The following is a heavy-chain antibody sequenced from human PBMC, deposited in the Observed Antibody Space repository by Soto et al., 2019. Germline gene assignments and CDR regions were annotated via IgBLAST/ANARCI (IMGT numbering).Heavy chain of an antibody. J-gene: IGHJ6*02. CDR3: TRSGNNFYYYGMDV. V-gene: IGHV3-48*03. CDR2: ISSSGSVI. D-gene: IGHD6-25*01. CDR1: GFTFRSYE. Sequence: GGSLRLSCVASGFTFRSYELNWCRQSPGKGLEWVSYISSSGSVIKYGDSVQGRFTISRDNAKNSLYLQMNSLRAEDTALYYCTRSGNNFYYYGMDVWGQGTTVTVYS.